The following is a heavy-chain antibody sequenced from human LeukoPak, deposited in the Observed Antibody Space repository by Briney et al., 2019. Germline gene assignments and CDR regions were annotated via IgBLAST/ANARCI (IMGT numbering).Heavy chain of an antibody. CDR1: GGSISSYY. CDR3: ARVSPGYYDFWSGYYKSFYYFDY. Sequence: PSETLSLTCTVSGGSISSYYWSWIRQPPGKGLEWIGYIYYSGSTNYNPSLKGRVTISVDTSKNQFSLKLSSVTAADTAVYYCARVSPGYYDFWSGYYKSFYYFDYWGQGTLVTVSS. D-gene: IGHD3-3*01. V-gene: IGHV4-59*01. CDR2: IYYSGST. J-gene: IGHJ4*02.